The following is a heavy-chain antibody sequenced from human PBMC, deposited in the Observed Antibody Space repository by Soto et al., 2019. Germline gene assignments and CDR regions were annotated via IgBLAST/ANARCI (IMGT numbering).Heavy chain of an antibody. CDR1: GYTFTSYG. V-gene: IGHV1-18*01. D-gene: IGHD6-19*01. CDR2: ISAYNGNT. Sequence: ASVKVSCKASGYTFTSYGISWVRQAPGQGLEWMGWISAYNGNTNYAQKLQGRVTMTTDTSTSTAYMELRSLRSDDTAVYYCARDGPGIAVAGRSIDYWGQGTLVTVSS. CDR3: ARDGPGIAVAGRSIDY. J-gene: IGHJ4*02.